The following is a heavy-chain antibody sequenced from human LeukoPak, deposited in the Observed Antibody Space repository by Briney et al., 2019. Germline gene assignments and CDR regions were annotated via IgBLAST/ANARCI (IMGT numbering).Heavy chain of an antibody. J-gene: IGHJ4*02. D-gene: IGHD3-9*01. CDR2: ITGSGGNT. Sequence: GGSLRLSCAASGFTFSNYAMSWVRQAPGKGLDWVSAITGSGGNTYYADSVTGRFTISRDNSKNTLYLQMNSLRAEDTAVYYCAKWGDYDVLTGYYVSDYWGQGALVTVSS. V-gene: IGHV3-23*01. CDR3: AKWGDYDVLTGYYVSDY. CDR1: GFTFSNYA.